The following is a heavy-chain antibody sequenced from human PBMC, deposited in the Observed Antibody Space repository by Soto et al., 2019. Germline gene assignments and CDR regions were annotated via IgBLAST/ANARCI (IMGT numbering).Heavy chain of an antibody. J-gene: IGHJ4*02. V-gene: IGHV4-39*01. D-gene: IGHD3-9*01. CDR2: IYYSGST. Sequence: SETLSLTCTVSGGSISSSSYYWGWIRQPPGKGLEWIGSIYYSGSTYYNPSLKSRVTISVDTSKNQFSLKLSSVTAADTAVYYCARHGEAHLRYFDWLLSPDFDYWGQGTLVTVSS. CDR3: ARHGEAHLRYFDWLLSPDFDY. CDR1: GGSISSSSYY.